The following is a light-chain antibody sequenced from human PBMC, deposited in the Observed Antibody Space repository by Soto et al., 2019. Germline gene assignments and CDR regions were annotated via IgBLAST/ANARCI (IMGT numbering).Light chain of an antibody. CDR3: TSYTGSDTSYV. J-gene: IGLJ1*01. Sequence: QSALTQPASVSGSPGQSITISCTGTSSDVGNYKYVSWYQEHPGKAPRLIIYQVTNRPSGVSNRFSGSKSGNTASLTISGLQAEDEADYYCTSYTGSDTSYVFGTGTKVTVL. V-gene: IGLV2-14*01. CDR2: QVT. CDR1: SSDVGNYKY.